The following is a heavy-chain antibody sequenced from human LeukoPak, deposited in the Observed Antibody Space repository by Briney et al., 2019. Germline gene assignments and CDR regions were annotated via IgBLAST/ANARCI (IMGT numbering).Heavy chain of an antibody. CDR3: ARVSAAAGRFDY. Sequence: ASVKVSCKASGYTFTSYYMHWVRQAPGQGLEWMGWINPNSGGTNYAQKFQGRVTMTRDTSISTAYMELSRLRSDDTAVYYCARVSAAAGRFDYWGQGTLVTVSS. CDR2: INPNSGGT. D-gene: IGHD6-13*01. J-gene: IGHJ4*02. V-gene: IGHV1-2*02. CDR1: GYTFTSYY.